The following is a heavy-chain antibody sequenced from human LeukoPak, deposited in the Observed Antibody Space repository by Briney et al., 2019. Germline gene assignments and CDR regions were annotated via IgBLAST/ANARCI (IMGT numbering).Heavy chain of an antibody. CDR2: LYSGGIA. D-gene: IGHD3-9*01. Sequence: PGGSLRLSCAASGFTVSSNYMSWVRRAPGKGLEWVSILYSGGIAYYADSVKGRFTISRDNSKNTLYLQMNSLRAEATAVYYCAKEAGLRYFDWLPDYWGQGTLVTVSS. CDR1: GFTVSSNY. V-gene: IGHV3-53*01. J-gene: IGHJ4*02. CDR3: AKEAGLRYFDWLPDY.